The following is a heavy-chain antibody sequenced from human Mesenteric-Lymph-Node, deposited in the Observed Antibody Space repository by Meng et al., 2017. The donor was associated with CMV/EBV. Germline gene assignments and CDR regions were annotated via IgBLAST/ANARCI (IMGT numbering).Heavy chain of an antibody. D-gene: IGHD6-13*01. CDR3: ARGARSSWYDY. Sequence: ASVKVSCKASGYTFSSYDINWVRQATGQGLEWMGWMNPNSGNTGYAQKFQGRVTITRNTSISTAYMELSSLRSEETAVYYCARGARSSWYDYWGQGTLVTVSS. J-gene: IGHJ4*02. CDR2: MNPNSGNT. V-gene: IGHV1-8*03. CDR1: GYTFSSYD.